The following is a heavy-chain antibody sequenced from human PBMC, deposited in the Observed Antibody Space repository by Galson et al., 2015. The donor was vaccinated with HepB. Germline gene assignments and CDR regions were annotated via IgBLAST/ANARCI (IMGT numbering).Heavy chain of an antibody. CDR2: INPNSGGT. CDR1: GGTFSSYT. CDR3: ARERRAAAGKGLDY. J-gene: IGHJ4*02. V-gene: IGHV1-2*04. Sequence: SVKVSCKASGGTFSSYTISWVRQAPGQGLEWMGWINPNSGGTNYAQKFQGWVTMTRDTSISTAYMELSRLRSDDTAVYYCARERRAAAGKGLDYWGQGTLVTVSS. D-gene: IGHD6-13*01.